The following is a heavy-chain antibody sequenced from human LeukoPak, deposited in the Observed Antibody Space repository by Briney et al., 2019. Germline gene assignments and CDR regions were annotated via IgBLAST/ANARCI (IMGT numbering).Heavy chain of an antibody. Sequence: GGSLRLSCAASGFTFSSYGMHWVRQAPGKGLEWVAVISYDGSNKYHADSVKGRFTISRDNSKNTLYLQMNSLRAEDTAVYYCAKDAAGPPDYWGQGTLVTVSS. D-gene: IGHD3-10*01. V-gene: IGHV3-30*18. CDR2: ISYDGSNK. CDR3: AKDAAGPPDY. J-gene: IGHJ4*02. CDR1: GFTFSSYG.